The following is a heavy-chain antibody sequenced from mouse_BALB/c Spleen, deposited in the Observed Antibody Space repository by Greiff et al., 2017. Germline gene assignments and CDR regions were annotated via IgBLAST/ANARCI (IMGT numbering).Heavy chain of an antibody. CDR2: ISNGGGST. J-gene: IGHJ1*01. Sequence: EVKLMESGGGLVQPGGSLKLSCAASGFTFSSYTMSWVRQTPEKRLEWVAYISNGGGSTYYPDTVNGRFTISRDNAKNTLYLQMSSLKSEDTAMYYCARRDYYGSSYGYFDVWGAGTTVTVSS. CDR1: GFTFSSYT. V-gene: IGHV5-12-2*01. D-gene: IGHD1-1*01. CDR3: ARRDYYGSSYGYFDV.